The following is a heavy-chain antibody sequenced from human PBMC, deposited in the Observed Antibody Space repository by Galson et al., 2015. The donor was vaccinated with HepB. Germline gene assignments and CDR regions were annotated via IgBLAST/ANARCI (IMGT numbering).Heavy chain of an antibody. V-gene: IGHV4-34*01. CDR2: INYGGTA. CDR1: GGSFSGYY. D-gene: IGHD3-9*01. Sequence: ETLSLPCAVYGGSFSGYYWSWIRQAPGKGLEWIGEINYGGTAHYNPSLKSRVTISVDTSKNQFSLKLSSVTAADTAVYYCARRLYLNGYYSGSWGQGTLVTVSS. CDR3: ARRLYLNGYYSGS. J-gene: IGHJ5*02.